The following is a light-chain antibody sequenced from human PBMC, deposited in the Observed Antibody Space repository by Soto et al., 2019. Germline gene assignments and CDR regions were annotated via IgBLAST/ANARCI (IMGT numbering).Light chain of an antibody. CDR2: DAS. V-gene: IGKV3D-11*03. Sequence: EIVLTQSPATLSLSPGERATLSCRASQSVGRTLAWFQQKPGQAPRLLIYDASNRATGIPARFTGSGSGTDFTLTIRSLEPEDFAVYFCQQYGRSLTFGGGTKVDIK. CDR1: QSVGRT. CDR3: QQYGRSLT. J-gene: IGKJ4*01.